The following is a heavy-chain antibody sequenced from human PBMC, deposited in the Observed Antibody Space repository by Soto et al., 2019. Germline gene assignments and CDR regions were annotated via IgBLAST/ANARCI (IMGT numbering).Heavy chain of an antibody. CDR1: GYTFKNYG. Sequence: QVQLVQSGAEVKKPGASVKVSCSASGYTFKNYGIIWVRQVPGQGLEWMGWISGYNGNTKYAQKFQGRVSMTRDTSTTTGYMELRSLRSDDTAVYYCARPFYGDHGIVDYWGQGTLVTVSS. V-gene: IGHV1-18*01. J-gene: IGHJ4*02. CDR2: ISGYNGNT. CDR3: ARPFYGDHGIVDY. D-gene: IGHD4-17*01.